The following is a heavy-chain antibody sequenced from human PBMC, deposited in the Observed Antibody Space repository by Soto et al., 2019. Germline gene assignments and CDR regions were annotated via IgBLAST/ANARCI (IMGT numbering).Heavy chain of an antibody. CDR3: AREGQMPYYYYGLDV. D-gene: IGHD2-2*01. V-gene: IGHV1-18*01. J-gene: IGHJ6*02. CDR1: GYTFTTYG. Sequence: QAQLVQSGAEVRKPGASVKVSCKASGYTFTTYGISWVRQAPGQGLEWKGWISGYDGHTKYAQKVQGRIIMTTDTSPRTVYMDVRSPRSDDTAGYYCAREGQMPYYYYGLDVWGQGTTVTVAS. CDR2: ISGYDGHT.